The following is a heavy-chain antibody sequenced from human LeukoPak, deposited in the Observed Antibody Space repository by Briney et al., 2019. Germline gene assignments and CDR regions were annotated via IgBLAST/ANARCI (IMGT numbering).Heavy chain of an antibody. J-gene: IGHJ5*02. CDR3: ARVRPEQWLVPSWFDP. D-gene: IGHD6-19*01. Sequence: PSETLSLTCTVSGYSISSGYYWGWIRQPPGKGLEWIGSIYHSGSTYYNPSLKSRVTISVDTSKNQFSLKLSSVTAADTAVYYCARVRPEQWLVPSWFDPWGQGTLVTVSS. CDR2: IYHSGST. CDR1: GYSISSGYY. V-gene: IGHV4-38-2*02.